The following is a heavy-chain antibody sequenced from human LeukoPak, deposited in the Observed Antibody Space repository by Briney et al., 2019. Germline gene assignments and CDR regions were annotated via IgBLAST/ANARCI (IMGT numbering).Heavy chain of an antibody. D-gene: IGHD2-15*01. V-gene: IGHV4-59*01. CDR3: ASTSGYYYYGMDV. Sequence: SETLSLTCTVSGGSISSYYWSWIRQPPGKGLEWIGYIYYSGSTNYNPSLKSRVSISVDTSKNQFSLKLSSVTAADTAVYYCASTSGYYYYGMDVWGQGTTVTVSS. CDR2: IYYSGST. CDR1: GGSISSYY. J-gene: IGHJ6*02.